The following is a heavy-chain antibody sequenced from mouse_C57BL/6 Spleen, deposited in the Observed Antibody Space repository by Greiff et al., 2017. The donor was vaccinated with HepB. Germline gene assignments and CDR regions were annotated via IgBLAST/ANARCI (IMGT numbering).Heavy chain of an antibody. Sequence: VQLQPFGAELVRLGASVKLSCTASGFNIKDYYMHWVKQRPEQGLEWIGRIDPEDGDTEYAPKFQGKATMTADTSSNTAYLQLSSLTSEDTAVYYCTTLYGSSAYYFDYWGQGTTLTVSS. CDR2: IDPEDGDT. D-gene: IGHD1-1*01. V-gene: IGHV14-1*01. CDR1: GFNIKDYY. CDR3: TTLYGSSAYYFDY. J-gene: IGHJ2*01.